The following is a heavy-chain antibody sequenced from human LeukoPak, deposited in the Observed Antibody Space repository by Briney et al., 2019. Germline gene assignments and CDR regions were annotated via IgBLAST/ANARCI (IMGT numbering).Heavy chain of an antibody. V-gene: IGHV4-59*13. Sequence: PSETLSLTCTVSGGSISSYYWSWIRQPPGKGLGWIGNIYYSGSTNYNPSLKSRVTISVDTSKNQFSLKLSSVTAADTAVYYCARDGRDYYDSSGNYYFDYWGQGTLVTVSS. CDR2: IYYSGST. D-gene: IGHD3-22*01. CDR3: ARDGRDYYDSSGNYYFDY. CDR1: GGSISSYY. J-gene: IGHJ4*02.